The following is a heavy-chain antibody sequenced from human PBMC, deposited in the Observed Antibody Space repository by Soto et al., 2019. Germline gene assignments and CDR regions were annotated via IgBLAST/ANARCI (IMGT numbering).Heavy chain of an antibody. D-gene: IGHD6-13*01. J-gene: IGHJ6*02. V-gene: IGHV1-18*04. Sequence: ASVKVSCKASGYTFTSYGISWVRQAPGQGLEWMGWISAYNGNTNYAQKLQGRVTMTTDTSTSTAYMELRSLRSDDTAVYYCARVSSSWYYYYGMDVWGQGTTVTVSS. CDR3: ARVSSSWYYYYGMDV. CDR2: ISAYNGNT. CDR1: GYTFTSYG.